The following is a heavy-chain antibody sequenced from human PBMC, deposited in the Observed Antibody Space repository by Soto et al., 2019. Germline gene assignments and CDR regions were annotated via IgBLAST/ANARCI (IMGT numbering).Heavy chain of an antibody. V-gene: IGHV1-69*02. CDR1: GGTFSSYT. D-gene: IGHD2-2*01. Sequence: QVQLVQSGAEVKKPGSSVKVSCKASGGTFSSYTISWVRQAPGQGLEWMGRIIPILGIANYAQKFQGRVTITADKSTSTAYMELSSLRSEDTAVYYCARALPAATYYYYGMDVWGQGTTVTVSS. CDR2: IIPILGIA. CDR3: ARALPAATYYYYGMDV. J-gene: IGHJ6*02.